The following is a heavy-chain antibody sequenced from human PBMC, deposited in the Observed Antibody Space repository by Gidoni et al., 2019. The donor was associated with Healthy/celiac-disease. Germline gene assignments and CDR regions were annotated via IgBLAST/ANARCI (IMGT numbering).Heavy chain of an antibody. V-gene: IGHV3-53*02. CDR1: GFTGSSNY. CDR2: IYSGGIT. J-gene: IGHJ4*02. CDR3: ARGGRWYPYYFDY. D-gene: IGHD6-13*01. Sequence: EAKLVETGGGLITPGGSLRLTREASGFTGSSNYMGWVRQAPGKGLEWVSVIYSGGITYDAGSVKSRCTISRDNSNNTLYLQMNSLRAEDSAVYYCARGGRWYPYYFDYWGQGTLVTVSS.